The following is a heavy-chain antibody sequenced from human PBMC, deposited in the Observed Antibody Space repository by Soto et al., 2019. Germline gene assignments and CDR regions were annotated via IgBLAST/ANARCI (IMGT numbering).Heavy chain of an antibody. Sequence: AGVSLRHSCAAAGCKSSNFSRHRVRQNPRNGLEWVSSISSSSSYIYYADSVKGRFTISRDNAKNSLYLQMNSLRAEDTAVYYCAREAVGMTTVTISDFWGQGPLLTVSS. V-gene: IGHV3-21*01. CDR1: GCKSSNFS. D-gene: IGHD4-17*01. J-gene: IGHJ4*02. CDR3: AREAVGMTTVTISDF. CDR2: ISSSSSYI.